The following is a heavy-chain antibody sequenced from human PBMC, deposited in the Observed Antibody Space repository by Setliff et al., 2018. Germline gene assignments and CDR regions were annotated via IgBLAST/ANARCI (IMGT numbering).Heavy chain of an antibody. CDR1: GGTFSIYD. J-gene: IGHJ3*02. D-gene: IGHD3-3*01. CDR3: AGDTIQDAFDI. V-gene: IGHV1-69*05. CDR2: IIPISGSP. Sequence: GASVKVSCKASGGTFSIYDITWVRQAPGQGLEWMGGIIPISGSPNYAQKFQGRVTITTDESTSTAYMELSSLRSEDTAMYYCAGDTIQDAFDIWGQGTMVTVSS.